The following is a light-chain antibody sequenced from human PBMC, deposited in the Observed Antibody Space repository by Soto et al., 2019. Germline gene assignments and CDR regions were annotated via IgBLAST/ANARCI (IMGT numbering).Light chain of an antibody. V-gene: IGKV3-20*01. CDR1: QSVSSSY. J-gene: IGKJ2*01. CDR2: GAS. Sequence: EIVLTQSPGTLSLSPGERATLSCRAGQSVSSSYLAWYQQKPGQTPRLLIYGASSRATGIPDRFSGSGSGTDFRLTISRLEPEDFAVYYCQPYGSSPYTFGQGTKLEIK. CDR3: QPYGSSPYT.